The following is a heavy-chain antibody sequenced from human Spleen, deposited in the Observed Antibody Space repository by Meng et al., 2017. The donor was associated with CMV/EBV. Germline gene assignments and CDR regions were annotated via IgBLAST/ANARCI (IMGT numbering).Heavy chain of an antibody. V-gene: IGHV4-59*01. Sequence: CTVSGFTFSHYPMAWVRQAPGKGLEWIGYISYIGSTNYNPSLRSRVTISVDTSKNQFSLKLTSVTAADTAIFYCARDILERNALDMWGQGTMVTVSS. CDR3: ARDILERNALDM. CDR2: ISYIGST. CDR1: GFTFSHYP. D-gene: IGHD1-1*01. J-gene: IGHJ3*02.